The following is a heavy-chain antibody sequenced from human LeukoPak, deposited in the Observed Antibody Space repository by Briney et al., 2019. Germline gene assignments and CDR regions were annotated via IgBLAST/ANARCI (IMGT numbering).Heavy chain of an antibody. Sequence: GGSLRLSCAASGFTFSSYAMSWVRQPPGKGLEWVSSISSTSKYIYYADSVKGRFTISRDNAKNSLFLQMNNLRVDDSAVYYCAREYTAMAYDYWGQGNLVTVSS. D-gene: IGHD5-18*01. CDR1: GFTFSSYA. V-gene: IGHV3-21*01. CDR3: AREYTAMAYDY. CDR2: ISSTSKYI. J-gene: IGHJ4*02.